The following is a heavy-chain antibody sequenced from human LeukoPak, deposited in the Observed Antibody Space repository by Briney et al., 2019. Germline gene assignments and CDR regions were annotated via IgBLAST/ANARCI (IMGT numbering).Heavy chain of an antibody. D-gene: IGHD1-26*01. Sequence: GGSLRLSCAASGFTFSSYPMNWVRQAPGKGLEWVSVISGSGGATFYGDSVQGRFTISRDNSRGTPYLQMISLTAGDTAVYYCGKYLQTTVGANDYWGQGTLVTVSS. CDR1: GFTFSSYP. V-gene: IGHV3-23*01. J-gene: IGHJ4*02. CDR3: GKYLQTTVGANDY. CDR2: ISGSGGAT.